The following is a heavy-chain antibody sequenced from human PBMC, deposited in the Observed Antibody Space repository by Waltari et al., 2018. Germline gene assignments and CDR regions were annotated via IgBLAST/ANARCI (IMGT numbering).Heavy chain of an antibody. J-gene: IGHJ4*02. Sequence: EVQLVESGGGLVKPGGSLRLSCAASGFTFSNAWMSWVRQAPGKGLEWVGSIKSKTDGGTTDYAAPVKGRFTISRDDSKNTLYLQMNSLKTEDTAVYYCARDGARGYSSSWYGFDYWGQGTLVTVSS. CDR2: IKSKTDGGTT. D-gene: IGHD6-13*01. CDR1: GFTFSNAW. V-gene: IGHV3-15*01. CDR3: ARDGARGYSSSWYGFDY.